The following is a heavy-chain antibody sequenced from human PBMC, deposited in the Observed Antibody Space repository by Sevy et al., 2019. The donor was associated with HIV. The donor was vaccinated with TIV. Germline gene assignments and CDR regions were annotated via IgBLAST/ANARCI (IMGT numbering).Heavy chain of an antibody. CDR3: AREGMSGGYSYGYYYYYGMDV. CDR2: IGTAGDT. D-gene: IGHD5-18*01. CDR1: GFTFSSYD. V-gene: IGHV3-13*01. J-gene: IGHJ6*02. Sequence: GGSLRLSCAASGFTFSSYDMHWVRQATGKGLEWVSAIGTAGDTYYPGSVKGRFTISRVNAKNSLYLQMNSLRAGDTAVYYCAREGMSGGYSYGYYYYYGMDVWGQGTTVTVSS.